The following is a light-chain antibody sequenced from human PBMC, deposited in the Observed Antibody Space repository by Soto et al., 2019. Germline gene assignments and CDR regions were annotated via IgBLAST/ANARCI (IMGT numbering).Light chain of an antibody. CDR1: QDIRNY. CDR3: QQYDNLPT. Sequence: DIQMTQSPSSLSASVGDRVTITCQASQDIRNYLNWYQQKPGKAPKLLIYDASNLETGVPSRLSGSGSGTDFTFTITSLQPEDIATYYCQQYDNLPTFGGGTKVEIK. CDR2: DAS. J-gene: IGKJ4*01. V-gene: IGKV1-33*01.